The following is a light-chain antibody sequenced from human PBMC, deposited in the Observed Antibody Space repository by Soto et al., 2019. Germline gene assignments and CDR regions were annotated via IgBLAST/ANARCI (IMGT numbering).Light chain of an antibody. Sequence: QSALTXPAXXXXXXGQSITISCTGTXXDVGGYNYVSWYQQHPGKAPKLMIYEVSNRPSGVSNRFSGSKSGNTASLTISGLQAEDEADYYCSSYTSSSTLVFGGGTKLTVL. CDR1: XXDVGGYNY. J-gene: IGLJ2*01. CDR2: EVS. V-gene: IGLV2-14*01. CDR3: SSYTSSSTLV.